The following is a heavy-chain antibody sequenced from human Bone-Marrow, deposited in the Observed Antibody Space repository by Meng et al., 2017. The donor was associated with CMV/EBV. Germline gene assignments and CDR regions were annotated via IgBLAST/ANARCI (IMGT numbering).Heavy chain of an antibody. CDR1: GFTFSNAW. J-gene: IGHJ4*02. CDR2: IKSKTDGETT. V-gene: IGHV3-15*01. CDR3: STVVPAALYYFDN. Sequence: GESLKISCADSGFTFSNAWMSWVRQAPGKGLEWVGRIKSKTDGETTDYAAPVKGRFTISRDDSKNTLYLQMKSLKNEDTAVYYCSTVVPAALYYFDNWGQGTLVTASS. D-gene: IGHD2-2*01.